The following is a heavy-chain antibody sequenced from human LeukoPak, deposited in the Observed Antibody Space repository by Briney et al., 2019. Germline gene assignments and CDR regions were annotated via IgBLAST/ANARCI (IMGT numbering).Heavy chain of an antibody. CDR3: ARDLYGDYSPFDY. D-gene: IGHD4-17*01. CDR2: IKQDGSEK. V-gene: IGHV3-7*04. J-gene: IGHJ4*02. Sequence: PGGSLRLSCSASGFTFSDYYMSWVRQAPGKGLEWVANIKQDGSEKHYVDSVKGRFTISRDNAKNSLYLQMNSLRAEDTAVYYCARDLYGDYSPFDYWGQGTLVTVSS. CDR1: GFTFSDYY.